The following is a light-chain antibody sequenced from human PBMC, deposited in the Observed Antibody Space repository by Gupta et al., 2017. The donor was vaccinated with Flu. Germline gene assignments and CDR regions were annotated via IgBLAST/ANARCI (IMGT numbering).Light chain of an antibody. V-gene: IGKV1-39*01. J-gene: IGKJ5*01. CDR2: AAS. CDR3: QQSYSTPIT. CDR1: QSISSY. Sequence: DIQMTQSPSSLSASVGDRVTITCRASQSISSYLNWYQQKPGKAPKLLIYAASSLQSGVPSRFSGSGSGTDFTLTISRLQPEDFATYYCQQSYSTPITFGQGTXLEIK.